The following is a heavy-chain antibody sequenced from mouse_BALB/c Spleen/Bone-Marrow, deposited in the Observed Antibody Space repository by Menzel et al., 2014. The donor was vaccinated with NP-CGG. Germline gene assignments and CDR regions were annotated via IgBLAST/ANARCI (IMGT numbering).Heavy chain of an antibody. CDR1: GYTFTSYY. V-gene: IGHV1S56*01. D-gene: IGHD2-4*01. CDR3: ARDDYGY. Sequence: QVQLQQSGPELVKPGASVEMSCKASGYTFTSYYIHWVKQRPGQGLEWIGWIYPGDGSTKYNEKFKGKTTLTADKSSSTVYMLLSSLTSEDSAIYFCARDDYGYWGQGTLVTVSA. CDR2: IYPGDGST. J-gene: IGHJ3*01.